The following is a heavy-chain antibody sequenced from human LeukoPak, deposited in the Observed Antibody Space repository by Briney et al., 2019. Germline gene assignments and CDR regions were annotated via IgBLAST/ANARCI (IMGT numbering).Heavy chain of an antibody. V-gene: IGHV3-74*01. CDR1: GFTFSSYW. D-gene: IGHD3-22*01. J-gene: IGHJ4*02. Sequence: PGGSLRLSCAASGFTFSSYWMHWVRQAPGKGLVWVSGINSDGSSTSYADSVKGRFTISRDNAKNTLYLQMNSLRAEDTAVYYCARGGTNYYDSSGYYYGGYWGQGTLVTVSS. CDR2: INSDGSST. CDR3: ARGGTNYYDSSGYYYGGY.